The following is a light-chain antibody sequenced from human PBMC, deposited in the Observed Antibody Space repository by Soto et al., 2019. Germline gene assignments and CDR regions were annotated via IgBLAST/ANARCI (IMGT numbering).Light chain of an antibody. CDR1: QSVSSYY. CDR2: AAS. Sequence: EIVLTQSPGTLSLSPGERATLSCRASQSVSSYYLAWYQQKPGQAPRLLIYAASSRATGIPDRFSGGGSGTDFTLTISRLEPEDFAVYYCQKCGSSPWTFGQGTKV. V-gene: IGKV3-20*01. J-gene: IGKJ1*01. CDR3: QKCGSSPWT.